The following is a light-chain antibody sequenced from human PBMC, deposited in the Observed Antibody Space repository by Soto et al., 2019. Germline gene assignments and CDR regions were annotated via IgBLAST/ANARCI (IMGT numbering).Light chain of an antibody. V-gene: IGLV2-14*01. J-gene: IGLJ1*01. CDR2: DVT. Sequence: QSALTQPASVSGSPGQPITISCTGTSSDVGGYNYVSWYQQHPGKAPRFVIYDVTNRPSGVSNRFSGSKSGNTASLTISGLQAEDEADYYCSSYTTSNTRQVVFGTGTKLTVL. CDR1: SSDVGGYNY. CDR3: SSYTTSNTRQVV.